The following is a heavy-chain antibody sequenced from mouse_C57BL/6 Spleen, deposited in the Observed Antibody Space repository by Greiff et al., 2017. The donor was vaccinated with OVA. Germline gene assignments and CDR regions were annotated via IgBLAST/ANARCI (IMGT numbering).Heavy chain of an antibody. Sequence: VQLQQSVAELVRPGASVKLSCTASGFNIKNTYMHWVKQRPEQGLEWIGRIDPANGNTKYAPKFQGKATITADTSSNTAYLQLSSLTSEDTAIYYCSRSVPLDGSSPHWYFDVWGTGTTVTVSS. D-gene: IGHD1-1*01. V-gene: IGHV14-3*01. CDR2: IDPANGNT. CDR1: GFNIKNTY. CDR3: SRSVPLDGSSPHWYFDV. J-gene: IGHJ1*03.